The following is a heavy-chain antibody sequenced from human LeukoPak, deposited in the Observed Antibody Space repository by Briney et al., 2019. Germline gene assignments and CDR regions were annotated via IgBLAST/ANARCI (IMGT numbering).Heavy chain of an antibody. J-gene: IGHJ4*02. CDR3: ARDAEPQDYDFWSGYGFDY. CDR2: ISSSSSTI. Sequence: PGGSLRLSCAASGFTFSTYWMSWVRQAPGKGLEWVSYISSSSSTIYYADSVKGRFTISRDNAKNSLYLQMNSLRAEDTAVYYCARDAEPQDYDFWSGYGFDYWGQGTLVTVSS. CDR1: GFTFSTYW. V-gene: IGHV3-48*01. D-gene: IGHD3-3*01.